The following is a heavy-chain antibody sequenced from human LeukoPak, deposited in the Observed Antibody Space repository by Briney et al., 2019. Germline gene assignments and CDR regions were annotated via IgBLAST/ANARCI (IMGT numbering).Heavy chain of an antibody. V-gene: IGHV1-69*04. D-gene: IGHD4-17*01. CDR3: AREEDDYGDQYYFDY. CDR1: GGTFSSYT. CDR2: IIPILGIA. J-gene: IGHJ4*02. Sequence: GASVKVSCKASGGTFSSYTISWVRQAPGQGLEWMGRIIPILGIANYAQKFQGRVTITADKSTSTAYMELSSLRSEDTAVYYCAREEDDYGDQYYFDYWGQGTLVTVSS.